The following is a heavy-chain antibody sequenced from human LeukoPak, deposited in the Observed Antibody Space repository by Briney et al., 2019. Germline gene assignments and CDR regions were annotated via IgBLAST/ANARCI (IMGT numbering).Heavy chain of an antibody. D-gene: IGHD5-12*01. Sequence: ASVKVSCKASGYTFTGYYMHWVRQAPGHGLEWMGRINPNSGGTNYAQKFQGRVTMTRDTSISTAYMELSRLRSDDTAVYYRARASPIVATIGLDYWGQGTLVTVSS. CDR2: INPNSGGT. CDR1: GYTFTGYY. J-gene: IGHJ4*02. V-gene: IGHV1-2*06. CDR3: ARASPIVATIGLDY.